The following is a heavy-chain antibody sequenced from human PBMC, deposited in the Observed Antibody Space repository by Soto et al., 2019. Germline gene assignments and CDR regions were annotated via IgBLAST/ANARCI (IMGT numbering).Heavy chain of an antibody. J-gene: IGHJ6*01. D-gene: IGHD1-1*01. CDR2: MNPNSGNT. CDR1: GYTFTTYD. V-gene: IGHV1-8*01. CDR3: ARGLYCIDTNCPRPYYYFGMDV. Sequence: QVQLVQSGAEVKKPGASVKVSCKVSGYTFTTYDINWVRQATGQGLEWMGWMNPNSGNTDYAQKFQGRVTMTRDTSINTAYMELSSLTSEDTAVYYCARGLYCIDTNCPRPYYYFGMDVWGQGTTVTVSS.